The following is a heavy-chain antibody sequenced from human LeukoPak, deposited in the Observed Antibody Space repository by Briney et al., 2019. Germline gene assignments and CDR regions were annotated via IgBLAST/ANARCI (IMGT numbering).Heavy chain of an antibody. V-gene: IGHV3-53*01. D-gene: IGHD1-1*01. Sequence: GGSLRLSCAASGFTVSSNYMSWVRQAPGKGQEWVSVIYSGGSTYYADSVKGRFTISRDNSKNTLYLQMNSLRAEDTAVYYCARSFKGWGTYYFDYWGQGTLVTVSS. CDR1: GFTVSSNY. CDR2: IYSGGST. J-gene: IGHJ4*02. CDR3: ARSFKGWGTYYFDY.